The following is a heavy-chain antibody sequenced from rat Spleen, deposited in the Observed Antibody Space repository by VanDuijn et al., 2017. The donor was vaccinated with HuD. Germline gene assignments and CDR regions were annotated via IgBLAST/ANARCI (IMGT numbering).Heavy chain of an antibody. CDR2: ISYEGSST. Sequence: EVQLVESGGGLVQPGRSLKLSCAASGFTFSDYYMAWVRQAPKKGLEWVASISYEGSSTYYPDSVKGRFTISRDNAKSSLYLQMNSLKSEDTATYYCTRPMALNWFAYWGQGTLVTVSS. D-gene: IGHD1-3*01. J-gene: IGHJ3*01. CDR3: TRPMALNWFAY. V-gene: IGHV5-22*01. CDR1: GFTFSDYY.